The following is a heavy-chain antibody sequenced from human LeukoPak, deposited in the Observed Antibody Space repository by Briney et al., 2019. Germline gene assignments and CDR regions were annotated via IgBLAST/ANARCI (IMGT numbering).Heavy chain of an antibody. D-gene: IGHD6-19*01. V-gene: IGHV3-23*01. CDR2: ISGSGGST. Sequence: GGSLRLSCAASGFTFSSYAMSWVRQAPGKGLEWVSAISGSGGSTYYADSVKGRFTISRDNSKNMVYLQMNSLRTEDTAVYFCAREGYSSGWFRLWGQGTLVTVSS. J-gene: IGHJ4*02. CDR3: AREGYSSGWFRL. CDR1: GFTFSSYA.